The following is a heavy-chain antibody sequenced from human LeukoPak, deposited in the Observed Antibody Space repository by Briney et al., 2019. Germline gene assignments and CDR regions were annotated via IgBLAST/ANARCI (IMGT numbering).Heavy chain of an antibody. CDR2: INPSGGRT. V-gene: IGHV1-46*01. J-gene: IGHJ5*02. Sequence: ASLKVSCKESGYTFTGYYMHWVPPGPEQGLERMGLINPSGGRTSYAQKFQGRVTMTRDTSTSTVYMELSSLRSEDTAVYDCARWYYDSSGPIGWFDPWGQGTLVTVSS. D-gene: IGHD3-22*01. CDR1: GYTFTGYY. CDR3: ARWYYDSSGPIGWFDP.